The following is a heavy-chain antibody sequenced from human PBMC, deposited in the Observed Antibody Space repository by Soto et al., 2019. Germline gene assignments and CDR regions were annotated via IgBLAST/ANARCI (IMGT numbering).Heavy chain of an antibody. CDR1: GFIFDDYI. Sequence: GGSLRLSCAASGFIFDDYIMYWVRQAPGKGLEWVSLINWDGGATYYADSVKGRFTISRDNSKNSLHLQMNSLRTEDTALYFCAKDTGVQLWSRPGYGMDVWGQGTTVTVSS. CDR2: INWDGGAT. D-gene: IGHD5-18*01. V-gene: IGHV3-43*01. CDR3: AKDTGVQLWSRPGYGMDV. J-gene: IGHJ6*02.